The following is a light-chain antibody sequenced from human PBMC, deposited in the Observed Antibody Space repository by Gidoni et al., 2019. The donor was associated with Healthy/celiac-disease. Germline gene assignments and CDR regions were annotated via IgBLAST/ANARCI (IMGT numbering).Light chain of an antibody. J-gene: IGKJ2*03. Sequence: IQITQSPSSLSASVGDSVSITCQASQSISSYLNWYQQKPGKAPKLLIYAASSLQSGVQSRCSGRGCGKDFTLTISRLQPEDVVNYYCQQSNSTFSFGQGTKLEIK. CDR2: AAS. V-gene: IGKV1-39*01. CDR1: QSISSY. CDR3: QQSNSTFS.